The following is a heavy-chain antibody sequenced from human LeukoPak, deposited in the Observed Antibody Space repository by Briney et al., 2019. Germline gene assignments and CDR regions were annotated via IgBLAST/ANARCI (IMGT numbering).Heavy chain of an antibody. J-gene: IGHJ3*01. CDR3: ARGGQGDGYSADEAFDL. CDR2: TYYRSKWYT. Sequence: SQTLSLTCVISGDSVVSNSTACNWIRQSPSRGLEWLGRTYYRSKWYTDYAVSVKGRITINPDTSKNQFSLQLNSETPEDTAVYYCARGGQGDGYSADEAFDLWGQGTMVTVS. V-gene: IGHV6-1*01. CDR1: GDSVVSNSTA. D-gene: IGHD5-24*01.